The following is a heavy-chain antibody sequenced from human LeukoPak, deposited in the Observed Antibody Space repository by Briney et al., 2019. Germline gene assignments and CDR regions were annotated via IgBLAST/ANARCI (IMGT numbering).Heavy chain of an antibody. Sequence: SETLPLTCTVSLGFVNKYYWSWLRQPACKGLAGIGRIYQSGTTYYSPSLKGRVTMSIDTPKNQFTLHLSPVTATDTRSYICARVFGGNSLDHWGQGTLVILSS. CDR2: IYQSGTT. CDR3: ARVFGGNSLDH. V-gene: IGHV4-4*07. CDR1: LGFVNKYY. D-gene: IGHD4-23*01. J-gene: IGHJ4*02.